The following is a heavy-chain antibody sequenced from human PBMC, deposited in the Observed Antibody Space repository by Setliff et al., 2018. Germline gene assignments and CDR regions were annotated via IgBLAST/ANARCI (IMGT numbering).Heavy chain of an antibody. Sequence: LSLTCTVSGGSISSGGYYWSWIRQHPGKGLEWIGYIYYSGSTYYNPSLKSRVTISVDTSKNQFSLKLSSVTAADTAVYYCARDEGSSYFYGMDVWGQGTRSPSP. CDR3: ARDEGSSYFYGMDV. CDR2: IYYSGST. J-gene: IGHJ6*02. V-gene: IGHV4-31*03. D-gene: IGHD6-13*01. CDR1: GGSISSGGYY.